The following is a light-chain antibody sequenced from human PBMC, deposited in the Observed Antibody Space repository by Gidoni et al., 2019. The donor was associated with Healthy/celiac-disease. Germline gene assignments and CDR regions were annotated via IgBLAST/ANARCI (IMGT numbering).Light chain of an antibody. J-gene: IGKJ1*01. CDR3: QQYYSTPXT. Sequence: IVMTPSPDSLALSSGERDTLNCNSSKRVVYSSNNKNYLAWYQQKPGQPPKLLIYWASTRESGVPERFSGSGSGTDFTLTISSLQAEDVAVYYCQQYYSTPXTFGQGTKVEIK. CDR1: KRVVYSSNNKNY. CDR2: WAS. V-gene: IGKV4-1*01.